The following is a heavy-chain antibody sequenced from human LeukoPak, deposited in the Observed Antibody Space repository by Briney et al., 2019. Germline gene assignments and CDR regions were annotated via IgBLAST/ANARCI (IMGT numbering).Heavy chain of an antibody. J-gene: IGHJ4*02. CDR2: ISSGGGTI. V-gene: IGHV3-48*03. D-gene: IGHD4-17*01. CDR1: GFTLSSYE. CDR3: AREEYGDSYPY. Sequence: GGSLRLSCAASGFTLSSYEMNWVRQAPGKGLEWVSYISSGGGTIYYADSVKGRFTISRDSAKNSLYLQMNSLRADDTAVYYCAREEYGDSYPYWGQGTLVTVSS.